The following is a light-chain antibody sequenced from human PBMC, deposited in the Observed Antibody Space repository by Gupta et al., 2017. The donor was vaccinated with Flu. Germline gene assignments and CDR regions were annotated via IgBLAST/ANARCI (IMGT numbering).Light chain of an antibody. CDR3: QQTDSTLWT. Sequence: DIQMTQSPSSLSASVGDRVTITCRASQNIGNYLNWYQQKPGEAPNLLIYAASSLQTGVPSRFSGSGSGTDFTLTISRLQPEDFAIYYCQQTDSTLWTFGQGTKVDIK. V-gene: IGKV1-39*01. CDR2: AAS. CDR1: QNIGNY. J-gene: IGKJ1*01.